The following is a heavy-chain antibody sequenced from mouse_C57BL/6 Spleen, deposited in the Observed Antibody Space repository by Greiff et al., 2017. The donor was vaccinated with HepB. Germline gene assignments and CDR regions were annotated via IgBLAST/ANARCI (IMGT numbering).Heavy chain of an antibody. J-gene: IGHJ3*01. D-gene: IGHD1-1*01. V-gene: IGHV14-2*01. CDR1: GFNIKDYY. Sequence: VQLQQSGAELVKPGASVKLSCTASGFNIKDYYMHWVKQRTAQGLEWIGRIDPEDDETKYAPKFQGKATITADTSSNTAYLQLSSLTSEDTAVYYCANSDYYGSTPFAYWGQGTLVTVSA. CDR2: IDPEDDET. CDR3: ANSDYYGSTPFAY.